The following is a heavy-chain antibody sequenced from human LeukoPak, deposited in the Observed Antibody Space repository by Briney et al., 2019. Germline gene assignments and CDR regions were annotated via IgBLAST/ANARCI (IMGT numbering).Heavy chain of an antibody. Sequence: SETLSLTCTVSGGSISSYYWSWIRQPPGKGLEWIGHIYYSGSTNYNASLKSRVRISVETSKNQFSLKLSSVTAADTAVYYCARDQYYDFWSGYPNDPWGQGTLVTVSS. CDR3: ARDQYYDFWSGYPNDP. D-gene: IGHD3-3*01. CDR2: IYYSGST. V-gene: IGHV4-59*12. J-gene: IGHJ5*02. CDR1: GGSISSYY.